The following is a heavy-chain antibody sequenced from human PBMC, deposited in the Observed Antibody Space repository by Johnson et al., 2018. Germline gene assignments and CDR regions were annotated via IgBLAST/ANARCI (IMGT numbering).Heavy chain of an antibody. CDR3: AKVLMTTAGGMDV. V-gene: IGHV3-30*18. J-gene: IGHJ6*02. Sequence: VQLVETGGGVVQPGRSLRLSCAASGFTFSSYGMHWVRQAPGKGLEWVAVISYDGSNKYYADSVKGRFTISRDNAKNSLYLQMNSLRAEDTALYYCAKVLMTTAGGMDVWGQGTTVTVSS. CDR1: GFTFSSYG. CDR2: ISYDGSNK. D-gene: IGHD4-11*01.